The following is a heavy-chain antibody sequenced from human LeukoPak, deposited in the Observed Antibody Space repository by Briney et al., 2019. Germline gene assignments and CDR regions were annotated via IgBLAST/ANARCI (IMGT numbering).Heavy chain of an antibody. J-gene: IGHJ4*02. CDR1: GFTFSSYA. V-gene: IGHV3-23*01. CDR3: AKDSDFWSGYYTGIFDY. Sequence: GGSLRLSCAASGFTFSSYAMSWVRQAPGKGLEWVSAITDNGATTYYADSVKGRFTISRDNSKNTLYLQMNSLRAEDTAVYYCAKDSDFWSGYYTGIFDYWGQGTLVTVSS. CDR2: ITDNGATT. D-gene: IGHD3-3*01.